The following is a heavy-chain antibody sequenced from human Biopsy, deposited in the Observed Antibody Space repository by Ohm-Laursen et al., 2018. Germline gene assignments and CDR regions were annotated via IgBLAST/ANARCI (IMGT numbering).Heavy chain of an antibody. CDR3: ARDRGYYSDRTVPGYFDL. J-gene: IGHJ2*01. D-gene: IGHD3-22*01. CDR1: GDSISSYY. V-gene: IGHV4-59*01. Sequence: GTLSLTCIVSGDSISSYYWSWIRQPPGKGLQWIGYVYYTGSTDYNPSLQSRVTISVDTSKDHFSLRLRSVTPADAAIYYCARDRGYYSDRTVPGYFDLWGRGTLVTVSS. CDR2: VYYTGST.